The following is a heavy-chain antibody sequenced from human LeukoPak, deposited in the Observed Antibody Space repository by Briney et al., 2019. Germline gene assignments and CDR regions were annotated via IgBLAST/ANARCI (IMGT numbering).Heavy chain of an antibody. CDR3: ARGSHPTPHKT. D-gene: IGHD2-15*01. J-gene: IGHJ5*02. V-gene: IGHV1-2*02. CDR2: INPNSGGT. CDR1: GYTFTGYY. Sequence: ASVKVSCKASGYTFTGYYMHWVRQAPGQGLEWMGWINPNSGGTSYAQKFQGRVTMTRDTSISTAYMELSRLRSDDTAVYYCARGSHPTPHKTWGQGTLVTVSS.